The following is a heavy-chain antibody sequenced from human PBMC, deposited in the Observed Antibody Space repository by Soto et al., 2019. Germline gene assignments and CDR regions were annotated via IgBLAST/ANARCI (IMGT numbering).Heavy chain of an antibody. CDR1: GYTFTSYG. V-gene: IGHV1-3*01. D-gene: IGHD6-13*01. CDR2: INAANGDT. CDR3: VRRHVSATGIDWFDP. Sequence: ASVQVSCKASGYTFTSYGIHWVRQAPGQRLEWMGWINAANGDTKYSPKFQGRVTITRDTSASTAYMELSSLRSEDTAVYYCVRRHVSATGIDWFDPWGQGTLVTVSS. J-gene: IGHJ5*02.